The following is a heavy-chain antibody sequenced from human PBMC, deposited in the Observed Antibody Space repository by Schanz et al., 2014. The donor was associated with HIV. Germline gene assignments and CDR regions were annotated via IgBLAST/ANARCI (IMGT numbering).Heavy chain of an antibody. CDR3: AKCPTMVRGTGMDV. V-gene: IGHV3-23*01. Sequence: EVQLLESGGGLVQPGGSLRLSCAASGLKFSASPMTWVRQAPGKGLEWVSTISAAGASTYYGASVKGRFTISRDNSQDTLFLQMDSLRAEDTAVYYCAKCPTMVRGTGMDVWGQGTTVTVSS. J-gene: IGHJ6*02. CDR2: ISAAGAST. CDR1: GLKFSASP. D-gene: IGHD3-10*01.